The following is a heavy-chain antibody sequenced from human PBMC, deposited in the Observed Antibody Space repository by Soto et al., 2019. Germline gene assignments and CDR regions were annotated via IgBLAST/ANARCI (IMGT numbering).Heavy chain of an antibody. CDR2: IYSGGST. Sequence: PGGSLRLSCAASGFTVSSNYMSWVRQAPGKGLEWVSVIYSGGSTYYADSVKGRFTISRDNSKNTLYLQMNSLRAEDTAVYYCARDLYHDYGDYFSDYWGQGTLVTVSS. D-gene: IGHD4-17*01. CDR1: GFTVSSNY. V-gene: IGHV3-53*01. CDR3: ARDLYHDYGDYFSDY. J-gene: IGHJ4*02.